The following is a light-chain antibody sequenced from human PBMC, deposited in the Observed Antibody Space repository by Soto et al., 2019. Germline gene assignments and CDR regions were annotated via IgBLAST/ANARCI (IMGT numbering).Light chain of an antibody. CDR1: QSISSW. CDR3: QQYNSYSYT. CDR2: DAS. V-gene: IGKV1-5*01. J-gene: IGKJ2*01. Sequence: DIPMTQSPSTLSASVGDRVTSTCRASQSISSWLAWYQQKPGKAPKLLIYDASSLESGVPSRFSGSGSGTEFTLTISSLQPDDFATYYCQQYNSYSYTFGQGTKLEIQ.